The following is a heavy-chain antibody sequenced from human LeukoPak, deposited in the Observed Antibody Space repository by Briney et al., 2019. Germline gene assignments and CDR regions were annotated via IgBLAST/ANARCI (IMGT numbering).Heavy chain of an antibody. CDR1: GYTFSSYW. V-gene: IGHV5-51*01. CDR2: IYPGDLDT. J-gene: IGHJ6*02. D-gene: IGHD2-15*01. CDR3: AKVLLGYCSGGSCLLYGMDV. Sequence: GESLKISCEGSGYTFSSYWIAWVRQMPGKGLEYMGIIYPGDLDTRYSPSFQGQVTISVDKSISTAYLQWSSLKASDTAMYYCAKVLLGYCSGGSCLLYGMDVWGQGTTVTVSS.